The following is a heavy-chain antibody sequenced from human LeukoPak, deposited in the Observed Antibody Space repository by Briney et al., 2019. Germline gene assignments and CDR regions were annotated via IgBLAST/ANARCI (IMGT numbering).Heavy chain of an antibody. CDR1: GFALSSHW. CDR2: VNRDGSET. CDR3: ARNNGMDV. J-gene: IGHJ6*02. V-gene: IGHV3-7*03. Sequence: GGSLRLSCAASGFALSSHWMTWVRQVPGRGPEWVANVNRDGSETYYLDSVKGRFTISKDNAKNSLYLQMNSLRAEDTALYHCARNNGMDVWGXXXTVIVSS.